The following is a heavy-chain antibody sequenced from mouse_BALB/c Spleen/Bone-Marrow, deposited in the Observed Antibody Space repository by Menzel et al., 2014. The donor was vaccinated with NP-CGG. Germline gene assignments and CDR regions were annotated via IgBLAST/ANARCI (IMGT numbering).Heavy chain of an antibody. Sequence: QVQLQQSGAELARPGASVKMSCKASGYTFTSYTIHWVEQRPGQGLEWIGYINPSSDYTNYNQKFKDKATLTADKSSSTAYMQLSSLTSEDSAVYYCAREGLRAWFVYWGQGTLVTVSA. V-gene: IGHV1-4*01. CDR1: GYTFTSYT. CDR3: AREGLRAWFVY. J-gene: IGHJ3*01. D-gene: IGHD2-4*01. CDR2: INPSSDYT.